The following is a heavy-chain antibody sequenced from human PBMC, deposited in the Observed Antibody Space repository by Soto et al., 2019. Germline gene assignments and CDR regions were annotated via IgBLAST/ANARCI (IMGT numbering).Heavy chain of an antibody. J-gene: IGHJ4*02. V-gene: IGHV3-23*01. CDR1: GFTFSSYA. CDR2: ISGSGGST. CDR3: EYSSTPFDY. D-gene: IGHD6-13*01. Sequence: EVQLLESGGGLVQPGGSLRLSCAASGFTFSSYAMSWVRQAPGKGLEWVSAISGSGGSTYYADSVKGRFTISRDNSNNTLYLQMNSLRAEYTAVYYCEYSSTPFDYWGQGTLVTVSS.